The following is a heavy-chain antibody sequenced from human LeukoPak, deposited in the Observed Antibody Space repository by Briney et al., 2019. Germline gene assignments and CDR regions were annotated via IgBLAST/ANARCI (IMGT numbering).Heavy chain of an antibody. J-gene: IGHJ4*02. D-gene: IGHD5-12*01. CDR3: AKGNRGGFPFDY. CDR2: ISGSGGST. Sequence: GGSLRLSCAASGSTFSSYAMSWVRQAPGKGLEWVSAISGSGGSTYYADSVKGRFTISRDNSKYTLYLQMNSLRAEDTAVYYCAKGNRGGFPFDYWGQGTLVTVSS. V-gene: IGHV3-23*01. CDR1: GSTFSSYA.